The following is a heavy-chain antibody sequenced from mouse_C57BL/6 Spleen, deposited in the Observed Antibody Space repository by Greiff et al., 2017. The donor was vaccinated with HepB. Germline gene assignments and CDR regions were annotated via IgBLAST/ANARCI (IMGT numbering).Heavy chain of an antibody. D-gene: IGHD1-1*01. J-gene: IGHJ1*03. V-gene: IGHV1-39*01. Sequence: EVQWVESGPELVKPGASVKISCKASGYSFTDYNMNWVKQSNGKSLEWIGVINPNYGTTSYNQKFKGKATLTVDQSSSTAYMQLNSLTSEDSAVYYCAREGYYGRRLYWYFDVWGTGTTVTVSS. CDR1: GYSFTDYN. CDR2: INPNYGTT. CDR3: AREGYYGRRLYWYFDV.